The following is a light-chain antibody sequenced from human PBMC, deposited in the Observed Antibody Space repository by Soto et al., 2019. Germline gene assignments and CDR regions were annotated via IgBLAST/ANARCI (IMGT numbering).Light chain of an antibody. CDR3: CSYTRSGTLI. CDR1: SGDIGDYNY. V-gene: IGLV2-14*01. J-gene: IGLJ1*01. Sequence: SRPASVSRSPGRSITITCVGTSGDIGDYNYVSWYQQHPGKVPKVIIYDVSNRPSGVSYRFSGTKSGNTASLTVSGLQAEAEADYYCCSYTRSGTLIFGTGTKVTAL. CDR2: DVS.